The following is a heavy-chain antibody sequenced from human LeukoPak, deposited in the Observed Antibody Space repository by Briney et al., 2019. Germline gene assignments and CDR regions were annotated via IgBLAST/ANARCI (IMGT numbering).Heavy chain of an antibody. Sequence: ASVKVSCKASGYTFTSYGISWVRQAPGQGLEWMGWISAYNGNTNYAQKLQGRVTMTTDTSTSTAYMELRSLRSDDTAVYYCAKDWDYGSGSYPSGSGMDVWGQGTTVTVSS. CDR2: ISAYNGNT. CDR1: GYTFTSYG. V-gene: IGHV1-18*01. CDR3: AKDWDYGSGSYPSGSGMDV. D-gene: IGHD3-10*01. J-gene: IGHJ6*02.